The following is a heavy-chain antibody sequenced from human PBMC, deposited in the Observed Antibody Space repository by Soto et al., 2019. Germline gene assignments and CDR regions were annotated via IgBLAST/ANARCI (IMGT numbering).Heavy chain of an antibody. J-gene: IGHJ4*02. CDR2: IIPIFGTA. CDR1: GGTFSSYA. D-gene: IGHD2-21*02. CDR3: ARAYCGGDCYSWVLPFDY. Sequence: SVKVSCKASGGTFSSYAISWVRQAPGQGLEWMGGIIPIFGTANYAQKFQGRVTITADESTSTAYMELSSLRSEDTAVYYCARAYCGGDCYSWVLPFDYWGQGTLVTVSS. V-gene: IGHV1-69*13.